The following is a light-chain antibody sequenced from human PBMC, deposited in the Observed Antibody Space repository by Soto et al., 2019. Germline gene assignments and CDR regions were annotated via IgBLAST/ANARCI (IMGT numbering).Light chain of an antibody. Sequence: QSALTQPPLVSAAPGQKVTISCSGTTSNIGNNYVSWYQHLPGTAPKLLIYENNKRPSGIPDRFSGSKSGTSATLGITGLQTGDEADYYCGTWDNTLSVFGGGTKVTVL. CDR3: GTWDNTLSV. CDR1: TSNIGNNY. J-gene: IGLJ2*01. V-gene: IGLV1-51*02. CDR2: ENN.